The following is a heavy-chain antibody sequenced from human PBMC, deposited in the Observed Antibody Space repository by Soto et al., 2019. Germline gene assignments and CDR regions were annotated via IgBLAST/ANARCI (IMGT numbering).Heavy chain of an antibody. Sequence: SVKVSFKASGGTLNNYAINWVRQAPGQGLEWMGGILPVSAPPDYAQKFQGRVSITADHSTSTVYMELSRLKSDDTAVYFCATDSNYDVSNSFWGQGTLVTVSS. CDR3: ATDSNYDVSNSF. V-gene: IGHV1-69*13. CDR2: ILPVSAPP. J-gene: IGHJ4*02. D-gene: IGHD3-3*01. CDR1: GGTLNNYA.